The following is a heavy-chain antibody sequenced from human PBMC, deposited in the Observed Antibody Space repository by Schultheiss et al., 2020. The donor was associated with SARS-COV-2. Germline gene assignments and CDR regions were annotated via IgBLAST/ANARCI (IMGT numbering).Heavy chain of an antibody. CDR1: DYTFSTYG. Sequence: ASVKVSCKASDYTFSTYGISWVRQAPGQGLEWMGWVNPNSGGTNYAQKFQGRVTMTRDTSISTAYMELSRLRSDDTAVYYCARDWGVVAVAGPFDYWGQGTLVTVSS. D-gene: IGHD6-19*01. CDR3: ARDWGVVAVAGPFDY. J-gene: IGHJ4*02. CDR2: VNPNSGGT. V-gene: IGHV1-2*02.